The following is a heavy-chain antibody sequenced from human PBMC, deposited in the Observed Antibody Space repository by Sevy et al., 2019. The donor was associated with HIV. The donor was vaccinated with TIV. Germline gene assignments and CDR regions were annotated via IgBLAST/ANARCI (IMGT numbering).Heavy chain of an antibody. D-gene: IGHD1-26*01. CDR2: INPNSGGT. CDR3: ARDAISGSYYYFDY. V-gene: IGHV1-2*02. Sequence: ASVKVSCKASGYTFTGYYMHWVRQAPGQGLEWMGWINPNSGGTNYAQKFQGRVTMTRDTSISTAYMELSRLRSDDTAVYYCARDAISGSYYYFDYWGQGTLVTVS. J-gene: IGHJ4*02. CDR1: GYTFTGYY.